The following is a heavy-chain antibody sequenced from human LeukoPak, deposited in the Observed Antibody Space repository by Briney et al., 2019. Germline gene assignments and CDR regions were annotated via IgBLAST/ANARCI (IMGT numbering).Heavy chain of an antibody. J-gene: IGHJ4*02. D-gene: IGHD3-3*01. CDR1: GYTFTDYH. V-gene: IGHV1-18*01. CDR3: ARVPQSGSYFDY. CDR2: ISASNGDT. Sequence: ASVKVSFKTSGYTFTDYHMHWVRQAPGQGLEWMGWISASNGDTNYAQMLQGRLTMTTDTPTTTAYLEVRNLKSDDTAVYFCARVPQSGSYFDYWGQGTLVTVSS.